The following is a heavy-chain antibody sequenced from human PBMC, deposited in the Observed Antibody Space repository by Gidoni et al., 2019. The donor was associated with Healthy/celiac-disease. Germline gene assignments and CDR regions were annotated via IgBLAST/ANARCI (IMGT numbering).Heavy chain of an antibody. CDR3: ARVVRWFDP. J-gene: IGHJ5*02. Sequence: QVQLQESGPGLVKPSETLSLTCTVSGGSISSYYWSWIRQPPGKGLEWIGYIYYSGSTNYNPSLKSRVTISVDTSKNQFSLKLSSVTAADTAVYYCARVVRWFDPWGQGTLVTVSS. CDR2: IYYSGST. D-gene: IGHD3-10*02. CDR1: GGSISSYY. V-gene: IGHV4-59*01.